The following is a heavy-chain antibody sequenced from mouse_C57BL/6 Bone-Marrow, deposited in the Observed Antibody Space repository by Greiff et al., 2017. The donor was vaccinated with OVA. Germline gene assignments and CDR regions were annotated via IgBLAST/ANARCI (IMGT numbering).Heavy chain of an antibody. Sequence: VQLQQPGAELVKPGASVKMSCKASGYTFTSYWITWVKQRPGQGLEWIGDIYPGSGRTNYNEKFKSKATLTVDTSSSKAYMQLSSLTSEDSAVYYCARSGITTVEGDFAMDYWGQGTSVTVSS. CDR3: ARSGITTVEGDFAMDY. D-gene: IGHD1-1*01. CDR1: GYTFTSYW. V-gene: IGHV1-55*01. CDR2: IYPGSGRT. J-gene: IGHJ4*01.